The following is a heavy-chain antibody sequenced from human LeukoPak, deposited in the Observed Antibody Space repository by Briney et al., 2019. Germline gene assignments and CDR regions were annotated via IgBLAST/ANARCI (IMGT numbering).Heavy chain of an antibody. CDR3: ASDSLLVGATNPAYYYGMDV. V-gene: IGHV3-30*04. J-gene: IGHJ6*02. CDR2: ISYDGSNK. CDR1: GFTFSSYA. D-gene: IGHD1-26*01. Sequence: GGSLRLSCAASGFTFSSYAMHWVRQAPGKGLEWVAVISYDGSNKYYADSVKGRLTISRDNSKNTLYLQMNSLRAEDTAVYYCASDSLLVGATNPAYYYGMDVWGQGTTVTVSS.